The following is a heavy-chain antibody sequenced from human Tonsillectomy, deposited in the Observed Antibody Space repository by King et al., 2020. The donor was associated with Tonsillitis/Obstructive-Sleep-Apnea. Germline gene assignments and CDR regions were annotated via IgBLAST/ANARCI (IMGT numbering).Heavy chain of an antibody. CDR2: INHSGST. CDR1: GASFSDYF. J-gene: IGHJ4*02. Sequence: VQLQQWGTGLLKPSETLSLTCAVYGASFSDYFWSWIRQPPGKGLEWIGEINHSGSTNYNPSLKSRVTISVDTSRNQFSLNVRSVSAADTAVYYRARAPYYGDDYWGQGTLVTVSS. CDR3: ARAPYYGDDY. V-gene: IGHV4-34*01. D-gene: IGHD3-10*01.